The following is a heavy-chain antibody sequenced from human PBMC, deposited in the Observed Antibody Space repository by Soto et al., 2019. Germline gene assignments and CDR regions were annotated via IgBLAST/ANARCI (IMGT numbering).Heavy chain of an antibody. Sequence: SETLSLTCAIYGASFSAYSWSWIRQPPGKGLEWIGYIYYSGSTNYNPSLKSRVTISVDTSKNQFYLKLSSVTAADTAVYYCARLAKGRAEAQYSSGWYWFDPWGQGTLVTVSS. CDR3: ARLAKGRAEAQYSSGWYWFDP. V-gene: IGHV4-59*01. CDR2: IYYSGST. D-gene: IGHD6-19*01. CDR1: GASFSAYS. J-gene: IGHJ5*02.